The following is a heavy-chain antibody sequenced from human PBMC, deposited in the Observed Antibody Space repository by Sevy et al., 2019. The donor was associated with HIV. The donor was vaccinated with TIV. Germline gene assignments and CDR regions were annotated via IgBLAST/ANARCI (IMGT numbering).Heavy chain of an antibody. J-gene: IGHJ4*02. Sequence: SDTLSLTCAVYGGSFSGYYWSWIRQPPGKGLEWIGEINHSGSTNYNPSLKSRVTISVDTSKNQFSLKLSSVTAADTAVYYCARGRYYYDSSGYYRWWGQGTLVTVSS. CDR2: INHSGST. CDR1: GGSFSGYY. V-gene: IGHV4-34*01. CDR3: ARGRYYYDSSGYYRW. D-gene: IGHD3-22*01.